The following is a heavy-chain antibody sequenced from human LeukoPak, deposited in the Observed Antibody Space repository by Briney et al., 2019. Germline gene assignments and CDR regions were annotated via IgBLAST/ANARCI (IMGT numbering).Heavy chain of an antibody. J-gene: IGHJ4*02. V-gene: IGHV3-7*01. CDR3: AREGGREYYYGSAIFR. Sequence: GGPLRLSCSPSGFPYSSYWMRWLRQAPGKGLEWVANIKQDGREKYYVASVKGRFTISRDHAKNSLYLQLNSLRAQDTGVYYCAREGGREYYYGSAIFRWGQGTLVTVSS. CDR2: IKQDGREK. D-gene: IGHD3-10*01. CDR1: GFPYSSYW.